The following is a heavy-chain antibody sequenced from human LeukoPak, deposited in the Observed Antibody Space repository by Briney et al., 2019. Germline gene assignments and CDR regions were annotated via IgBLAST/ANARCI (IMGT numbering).Heavy chain of an antibody. V-gene: IGHV3-53*01. D-gene: IGHD1-26*01. CDR2: LYSGGHT. CDR1: GFTFSSYG. Sequence: QPGGSLRLSCTASGFTFSSYGMNWVRQAPGKGLEWVSVLYSGGHTYYADSVKGRFTISRDNFKNTLFLQMNSLTAEDTAIYYCARGESGNYALGYWGQGTLVTVSS. CDR3: ARGESGNYALGY. J-gene: IGHJ4*02.